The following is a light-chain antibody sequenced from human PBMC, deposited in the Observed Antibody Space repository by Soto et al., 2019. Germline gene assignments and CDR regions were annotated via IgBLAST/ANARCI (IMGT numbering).Light chain of an antibody. CDR2: RNT. Sequence: QSVLTQPPSVSGAPGQRVTISCTGSNSNIGAGYDVHWYQHLPGTAPKLLIYRNTNRPSGVPDRFSGSKSGASASLVITGLQAEDEADYYCQSYDSRLSGPVIFGGGTQLTVL. CDR1: NSNIGAGYD. V-gene: IGLV1-40*01. J-gene: IGLJ2*01. CDR3: QSYDSRLSGPVI.